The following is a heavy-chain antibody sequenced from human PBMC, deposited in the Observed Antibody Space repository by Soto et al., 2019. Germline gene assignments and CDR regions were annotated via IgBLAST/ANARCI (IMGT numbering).Heavy chain of an antibody. CDR2: IKNKANSYTT. J-gene: IGHJ4*02. Sequence: VQLVESGGGLVQPGGSLRLSCAASGFIFSDHYMDWVRQAPGKGLEWVGRIKNKANSYTTEYAASVKGRFTISRDDSKNSLYLQMNSLKTEDTAVYYCTSISVVGATGGRYFDYWGQGTLLTVSS. CDR3: TSISVVGATGGRYFDY. D-gene: IGHD1-26*01. V-gene: IGHV3-72*01. CDR1: GFIFSDHY.